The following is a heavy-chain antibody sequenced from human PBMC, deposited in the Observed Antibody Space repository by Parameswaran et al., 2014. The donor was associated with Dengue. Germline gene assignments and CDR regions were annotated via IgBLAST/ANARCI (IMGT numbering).Heavy chain of an antibody. CDR2: INPSGGGT. J-gene: IGHJ6*04. V-gene: IGHV1-46*01. CDR3: ARDNPAADYYYGMDV. D-gene: IGHD6-13*01. Sequence: WVRQAPGQGLEWMGIINPSGGGTRYAQKLQGRVTMTTDTSTSTAYMELRSLRSDDTAVYYCARDNPAADYYYGMDVWA.